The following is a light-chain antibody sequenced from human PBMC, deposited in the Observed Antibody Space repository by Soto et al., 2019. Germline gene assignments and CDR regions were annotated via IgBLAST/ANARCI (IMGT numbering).Light chain of an antibody. CDR3: QQRSNWTWT. V-gene: IGKV3-11*01. CDR1: QSVSRY. Sequence: IVLTQSPGTLSLSPGERATLSCRASQSVSRYLVWYQQKPGQAPRFLIYDASNRATGIPARFSVSGSGTDFTLTISSLQHEDFAVYDGQQRSNWTWTFGQGTKVDIK. J-gene: IGKJ1*01. CDR2: DAS.